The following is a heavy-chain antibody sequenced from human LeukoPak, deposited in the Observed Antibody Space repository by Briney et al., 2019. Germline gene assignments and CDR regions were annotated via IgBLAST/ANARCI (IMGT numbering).Heavy chain of an antibody. CDR2: IKQDETEK. CDR1: GFTFSNFW. D-gene: IGHD2-2*01. Sequence: GGSLRLSCTASGFTFSNFWMGWVRQAPGKGLEWVANIKQDETEKFYLGSVKGRFTISRDNAKNSLYLQMNSLRAEDTAVYYCARIRYCSSTSCYGAFDIWGQGTMVTVSS. V-gene: IGHV3-7*01. J-gene: IGHJ3*02. CDR3: ARIRYCSSTSCYGAFDI.